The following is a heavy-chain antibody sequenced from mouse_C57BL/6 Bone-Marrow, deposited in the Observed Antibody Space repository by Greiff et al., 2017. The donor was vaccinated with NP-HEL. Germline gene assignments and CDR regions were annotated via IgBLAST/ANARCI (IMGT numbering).Heavy chain of an antibody. CDR1: GYAFSSSW. Sequence: QVQLQQSGPELVKPGASVKISCKASGYAFSSSWMNWVKQRPRKGLEWIGRIYPGDGDTNYNGKFKGKATLTADKSSSTAYMQLSSLTSEDSAVYFCATPHDGYYPAWFAYWGQGTLVTVSA. V-gene: IGHV1-82*01. J-gene: IGHJ3*01. CDR2: IYPGDGDT. CDR3: ATPHDGYYPAWFAY. D-gene: IGHD2-3*01.